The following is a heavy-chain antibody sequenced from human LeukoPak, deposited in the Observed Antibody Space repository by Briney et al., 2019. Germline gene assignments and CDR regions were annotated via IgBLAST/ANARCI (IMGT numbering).Heavy chain of an antibody. CDR2: INAGNGNT. V-gene: IGHV1-3*01. CDR1: DYTFTSYA. D-gene: IGHD6-13*01. J-gene: IGHJ4*02. CDR3: ARDRWQQLIDY. Sequence: ASVKASCKASDYTFTSYAMHWVRQAPGQRLEWMGWINAGNGNTKYSQKFQGRVTITRDTSASTAYMELSSLRSEDTAVYYCARDRWQQLIDYWGQGTLVTVSS.